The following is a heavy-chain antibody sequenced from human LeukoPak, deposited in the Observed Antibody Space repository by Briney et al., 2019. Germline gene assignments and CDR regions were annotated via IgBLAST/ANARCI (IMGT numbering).Heavy chain of an antibody. CDR3: AKSYDSSGYYQY. D-gene: IGHD3-22*01. Sequence: GGSLRLSCAASGFTFSSYAMSWVRQAPGKGLEWVSAISAGGGSTYYADSVKGRFTISRDNSRKTLYLQMNSLRAEDTAVYYCAKSYDSSGYYQYWGQGTLVTVSS. J-gene: IGHJ4*02. CDR1: GFTFSSYA. V-gene: IGHV3-23*01. CDR2: ISAGGGST.